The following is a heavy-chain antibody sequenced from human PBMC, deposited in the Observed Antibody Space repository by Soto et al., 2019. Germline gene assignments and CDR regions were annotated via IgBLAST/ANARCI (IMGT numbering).Heavy chain of an antibody. CDR1: GFNLSAHD. V-gene: IGHV3-13*01. Sequence: EVQLVESGGGLVQPGGSLTLSCAASGFNLSAHDMHWVRQVKGKGLEWVSALGVAGNTFESASVKGRFTISRDNTKSSLFLQMNSLGVEDTAVYYCVRGGGGGLFEHWGQGVLVTVSS. D-gene: IGHD2-21*01. CDR3: VRGGGGGLFEH. J-gene: IGHJ4*02. CDR2: LGVAGNT.